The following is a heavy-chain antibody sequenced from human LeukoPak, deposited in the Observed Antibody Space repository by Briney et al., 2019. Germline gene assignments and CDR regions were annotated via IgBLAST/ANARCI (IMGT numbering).Heavy chain of an antibody. CDR2: IIPIFGTA. CDR1: GGTFSSYA. CDR3: ARLRTAGLGGSYYFDY. D-gene: IGHD1-26*01. J-gene: IGHJ4*02. V-gene: IGHV1-69*13. Sequence: ASVKVSCKASGGTFSSYAISWVRQAPGQGLEWMGGIIPIFGTANYAQKFQGRVTITADESTSTAYMELSSLRSEDTAVYYCARLRTAGLGGSYYFDYWGQGTLVTVSP.